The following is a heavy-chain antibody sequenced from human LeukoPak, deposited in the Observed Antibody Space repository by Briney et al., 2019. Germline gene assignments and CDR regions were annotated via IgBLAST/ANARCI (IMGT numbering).Heavy chain of an antibody. CDR2: ISAYNGNT. V-gene: IGHV1-18*01. CDR3: ARAGRLLTRPDAFDI. CDR1: GYTFTSCA. Sequence: ASVKVSCKASGYTFTSCAISWVRQAPGQGLEWMGWISAYNGNTNYAQKLQGRVTMTTDTSTSTAYMELRSLRSDDTAVYYCARAGRLLTRPDAFDIWGQGTMVTVSS. D-gene: IGHD2-8*01. J-gene: IGHJ3*02.